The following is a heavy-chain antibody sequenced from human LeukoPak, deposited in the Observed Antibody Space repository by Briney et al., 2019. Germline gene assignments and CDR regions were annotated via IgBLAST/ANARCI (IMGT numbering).Heavy chain of an antibody. D-gene: IGHD6-13*01. CDR1: GGSFSGYY. CDR2: INHSGST. CDR3: ARMPIAAAGNAFDI. Sequence: KPSETLSLTCAVYGGSFSGYYWSWIRQPPGKGLEWIGEINHSGSTNYNPSLKSRVTISVDTSKNQFSLKLSSVTAADTAAYYCARMPIAAAGNAFDIWGQGTMVTVSS. J-gene: IGHJ3*02. V-gene: IGHV4-34*01.